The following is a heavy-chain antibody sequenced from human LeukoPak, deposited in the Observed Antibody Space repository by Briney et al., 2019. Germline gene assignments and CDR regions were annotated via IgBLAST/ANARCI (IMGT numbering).Heavy chain of an antibody. CDR3: ARDCDWNDVDYYYGLDV. J-gene: IGHJ6*02. Sequence: SETLSLTCTVSGGSVSSATYYWSWIRQPPGKGLEWIGYVYYSGTTNYNPSLKSRVTISVDTSKNQFSLKLTSVTAADTAVYYCARDCDWNDVDYYYGLDVWGQGTTVTVSS. V-gene: IGHV4-61*01. CDR1: GGSVSSATYY. D-gene: IGHD1-1*01. CDR2: VYYSGTT.